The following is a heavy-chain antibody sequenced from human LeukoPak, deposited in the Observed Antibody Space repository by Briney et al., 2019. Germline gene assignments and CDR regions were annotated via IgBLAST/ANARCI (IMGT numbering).Heavy chain of an antibody. J-gene: IGHJ6*03. Sequence: SEILSLTCTVSGGSISSSSYYWGWIRQPPGKGLEWIGSIYYSGSTYYNPSLKSRVTISVDTSKNQFSLKLSSVTAADTAVYYCARHLGTTTDRFSYYYYYYMDVWGKGTTVTVSS. V-gene: IGHV4-39*01. CDR1: GGSISSSSYY. CDR2: IYYSGST. CDR3: ARHLGTTTDRFSYYYYYYMDV. D-gene: IGHD4-17*01.